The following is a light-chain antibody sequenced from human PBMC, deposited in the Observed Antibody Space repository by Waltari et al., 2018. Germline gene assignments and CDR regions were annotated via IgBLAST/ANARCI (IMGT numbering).Light chain of an antibody. CDR3: SSSTGTTWV. CDR1: SSDVGVYNY. Sequence: QSVLTQPASVSGSPGQSITISCSGISSDVGVYNYVSWYQQHAGKAPELMIYDVSNRPSGVSNRFSGSKSGSTASLTISGLQAEDEADYYCSSSTGTTWVFGGGTKVSVL. J-gene: IGLJ3*02. V-gene: IGLV2-14*03. CDR2: DVS.